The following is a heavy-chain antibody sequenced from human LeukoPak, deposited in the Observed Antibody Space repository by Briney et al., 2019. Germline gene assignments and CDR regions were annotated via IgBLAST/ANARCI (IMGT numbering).Heavy chain of an antibody. CDR2: IYYSVDYSGST. J-gene: IGHJ6*03. V-gene: IGHV4-59*01. CDR1: GGSISSYY. D-gene: IGHD3-16*01. Sequence: SETLSLTRTVSGGSISSYYWSWIRQPPGKGLDWIGYIYYSVDYSGSTNYNPSLKSRVTISVDTSKNQFSLKLTSVTAADTAVYYCARVGLDSHYYMDVWGKGTTVTVSS. CDR3: ARVGLDSHYYMDV.